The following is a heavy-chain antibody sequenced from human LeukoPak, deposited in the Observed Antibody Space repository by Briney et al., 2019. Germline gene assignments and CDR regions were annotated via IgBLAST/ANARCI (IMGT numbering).Heavy chain of an antibody. D-gene: IGHD3-3*01. J-gene: IGHJ4*02. CDR1: GGSFSGYY. CDR3: AGYDFWSGYFPH. Sequence: SETLSLTCAVYGGSFSGYYWSWIRQPPGKGLEWIGEINHSGSTNYNPSLKSRVTISVDTSKNQFSLKLSSVTAADTAVYYCAGYDFWSGYFPHWGQGTLVTVSS. V-gene: IGHV4-34*01. CDR2: INHSGST.